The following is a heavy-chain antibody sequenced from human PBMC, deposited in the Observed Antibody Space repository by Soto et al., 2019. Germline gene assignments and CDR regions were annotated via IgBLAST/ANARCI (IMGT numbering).Heavy chain of an antibody. CDR1: GGSISSYY. CDR2: IYYSGST. D-gene: IGHD1-26*01. CDR3: ARGSDSGSYSVVDY. V-gene: IGHV4-59*01. Sequence: PSETLSLTCTVSGGSISSYYWSWIRQPPGKGLEWIGYIYYSGSTNYNPSLKSRVTISVDTSKNQFSLKLSSVTAADTAVYYCARGSDSGSYSVVDYWGQGTLVTVSS. J-gene: IGHJ4*02.